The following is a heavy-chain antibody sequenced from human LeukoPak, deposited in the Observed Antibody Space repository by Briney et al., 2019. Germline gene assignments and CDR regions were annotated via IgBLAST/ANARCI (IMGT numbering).Heavy chain of an antibody. CDR1: GGSFSGYY. CDR2: INHSGST. D-gene: IGHD3-22*01. CDR3: ARARNSSGYYFDY. J-gene: IGHJ4*02. V-gene: IGHV4-34*01. Sequence: PSETLSLTCAVYGGSFSGYYWSWIRQPPGKGLEWIGEINHSGSTNYNPSLKSRVTISVDTSKNQFSLKLSSVTAADTAVYYCARARNSSGYYFDYWGQGTLVTVSS.